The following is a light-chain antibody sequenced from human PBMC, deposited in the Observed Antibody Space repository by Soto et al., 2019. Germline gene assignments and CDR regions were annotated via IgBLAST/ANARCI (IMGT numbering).Light chain of an antibody. J-gene: IGKJ4*01. CDR2: GAS. V-gene: IGKV3-20*01. Sequence: VLTQSPGTLSLSPGERATLSCRASQSVNNNYLAWYQQKPGQSPRLLIYGASIRATAIPDRFSGSGSGTDFTLTISSLQSEDFAVYSCQHYNDLPLTFGGGTKVEIK. CDR3: QHYNDLPLT. CDR1: QSVNNNY.